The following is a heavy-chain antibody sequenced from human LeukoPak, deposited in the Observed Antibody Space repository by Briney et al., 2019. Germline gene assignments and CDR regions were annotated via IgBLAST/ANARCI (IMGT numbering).Heavy chain of an antibody. J-gene: IGHJ4*02. V-gene: IGHV3-73*01. D-gene: IGHD6-19*01. CDR2: IRGKTNSYAT. Sequence: GGSLKLSCAPSGFTFSASAMNWVRQASGKGLGGVGYIRGKTNSYATAYAASVRGRFTISRDDSKNTAYLQMNSLKTEDTAVYYCTGGSGWYSPDYWGQGTLVTVSS. CDR1: GFTFSASA. CDR3: TGGSGWYSPDY.